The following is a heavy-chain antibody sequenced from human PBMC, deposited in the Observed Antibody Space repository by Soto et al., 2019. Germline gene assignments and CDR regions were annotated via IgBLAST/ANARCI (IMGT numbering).Heavy chain of an antibody. V-gene: IGHV1-69*04. J-gene: IGHJ4*02. Sequence: QVQLVQSGPEVKKPGSSVKVSCKASGGAFDTHTISWVRQAPGQGLEWMGRIVPLLDIANYAPTFQDRVTITADKPTNTAYMELRSLRSEDSALYFCARDMGRGSIFRGVLEYLGQGTLVTVSS. CDR1: GGAFDTHT. CDR2: IVPLLDIA. D-gene: IGHD3-10*01. CDR3: ARDMGRGSIFRGVLEY.